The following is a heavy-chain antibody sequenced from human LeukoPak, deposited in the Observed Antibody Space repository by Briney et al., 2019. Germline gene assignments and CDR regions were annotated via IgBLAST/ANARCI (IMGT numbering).Heavy chain of an antibody. CDR2: INHSGST. J-gene: IGHJ3*02. D-gene: IGHD1-26*01. CDR1: GFAFSNFW. V-gene: IGHV4-4*02. Sequence: GSLRLSCTASGFAFSNFWMGWVRQPPGKGLEWIGEINHSGSTNYNPSLKSRVTISVDKSKNQFSLKLSSVTAADTAVYYCARPGSYSGAFDIWGQGTMVTVSS. CDR3: ARPGSYSGAFDI.